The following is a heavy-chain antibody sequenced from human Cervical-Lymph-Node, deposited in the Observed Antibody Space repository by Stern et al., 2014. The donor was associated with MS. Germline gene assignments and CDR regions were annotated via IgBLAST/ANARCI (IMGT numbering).Heavy chain of an antibody. V-gene: IGHV3-9*01. CDR1: GFTFDDYA. J-gene: IGHJ4*02. D-gene: IGHD3-16*02. CDR2: ITWDSGTI. CDR3: AKGPRGSYLMYYFDS. Sequence: EVHLVETGGDLVRPGRSLRLSCAASGFTFDDYAMHWVRQVPGKGLEWVAGITWDSGTINYADSVKGRFTISRDNAKKSLFLEMSRLRAEDTAFYFCAKGPRGSYLMYYFDSWGQGTLVTVSS.